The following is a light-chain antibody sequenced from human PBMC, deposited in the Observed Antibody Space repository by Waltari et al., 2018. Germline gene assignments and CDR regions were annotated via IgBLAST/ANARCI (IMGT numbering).Light chain of an antibody. CDR3: QKYGTLPAT. Sequence: SCRASQSVSRCLAWYQQKPGQAPRLLIYDTSIRATGVPDRFGGSGSGTDFSLTISRLEPEDVAVYYCQKYGTLPATFGQGTKVQMK. J-gene: IGKJ1*01. CDR1: QSVSRC. V-gene: IGKV3-20*01. CDR2: DTS.